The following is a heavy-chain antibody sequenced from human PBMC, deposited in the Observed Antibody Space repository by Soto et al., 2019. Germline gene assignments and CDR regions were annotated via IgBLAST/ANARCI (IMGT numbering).Heavy chain of an antibody. D-gene: IGHD3-9*01. CDR2: IIPIFGTA. CDR3: ARAVLRYFDWFPQAYYYYGMDV. V-gene: IGHV1-69*13. CDR1: GGTFSSYA. Sequence: SVKVSCKASGGTFSSYAISWVRQAPGQGLEWMGGIIPIFGTANYAQKFQGRVTITADESTSTAYMELSSLRSEDTAVYYCARAVLRYFDWFPQAYYYYGMDVWGQGTTVTVSS. J-gene: IGHJ6*02.